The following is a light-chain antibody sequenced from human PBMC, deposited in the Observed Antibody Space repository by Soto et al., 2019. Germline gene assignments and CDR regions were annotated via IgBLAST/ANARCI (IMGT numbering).Light chain of an antibody. CDR1: QSVSSN. Sequence: EIVMTQSPATLSVSPGERATLSCRASQSVSSNLAWYQQKPGQAPRLLIYGASTRAPGISARFSGSGSETEFTLTISSLQSEDFAVYYCQQYNNWPPYTFGQGTKLEIK. J-gene: IGKJ2*01. CDR3: QQYNNWPPYT. V-gene: IGKV3-15*01. CDR2: GAS.